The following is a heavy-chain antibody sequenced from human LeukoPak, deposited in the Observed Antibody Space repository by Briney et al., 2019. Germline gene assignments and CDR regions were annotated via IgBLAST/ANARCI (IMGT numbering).Heavy chain of an antibody. J-gene: IGHJ4*02. CDR2: MKEDGGEI. Sequence: PGGSLRLFCEASAFTLSIYWMSWVRQAPGRGLEWVANMKEDGGEINYVDSVKGRFTISRDNAKNLLFLQMNSLRVEDTAVYYCARDRGYSTFDYWGQGTLVTVSS. V-gene: IGHV3-7*01. CDR3: ARDRGYSTFDY. CDR1: AFTLSIYW. D-gene: IGHD4-23*01.